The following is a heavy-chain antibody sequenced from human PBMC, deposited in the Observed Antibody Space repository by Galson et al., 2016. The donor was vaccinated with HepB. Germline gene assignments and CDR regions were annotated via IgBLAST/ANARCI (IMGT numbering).Heavy chain of an antibody. CDR3: AKDLDIVVVPSAIDY. J-gene: IGHJ4*02. D-gene: IGHD2-2*01. CDR2: ISGSGDRR. V-gene: IGHV3-23*01. CDR1: GFTFSSYA. Sequence: SLRLSCAASGFTFSSYAMSWVRQAPGKGLEGVSVISGSGDRRYYADSVKGRFIISRDNSKNTVYLQMNSLRVEDTAVYYCAKDLDIVVVPSAIDYWGQGTLVTVSS.